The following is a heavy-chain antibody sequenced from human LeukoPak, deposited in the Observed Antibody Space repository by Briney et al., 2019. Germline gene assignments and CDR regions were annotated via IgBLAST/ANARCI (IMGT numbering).Heavy chain of an antibody. D-gene: IGHD1-26*01. CDR3: GRGTVGSRGFDY. J-gene: IGHJ4*02. V-gene: IGHV4-61*02. Sequence: SQTLSLTCTVSGGSISSGSYYWSWIRQPAGKGLEWIGRIYTSGSTNYNPSLKSRVTISVDTSKNQFSLKLSSVTAADTAVYYCGRGTVGSRGFDYWGQGTLVTVSS. CDR2: IYTSGST. CDR1: GGSISSGSYY.